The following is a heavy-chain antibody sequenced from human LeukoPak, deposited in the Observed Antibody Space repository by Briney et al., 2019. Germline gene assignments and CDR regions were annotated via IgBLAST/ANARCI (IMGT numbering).Heavy chain of an antibody. CDR2: ISYDGSNK. J-gene: IGHJ4*02. CDR3: ARDLMPYAATLGY. D-gene: IGHD2-2*01. Sequence: GGSLRLSCAASGFTFSSYAMHWVRQAPGKGLEWVAVISYDGSNKYYADSVKGRFTISRDSSKNTLYLQMNSLRAEDTAVYYCARDLMPYAATLGYWGQGALVTVSS. CDR1: GFTFSSYA. V-gene: IGHV3-30*04.